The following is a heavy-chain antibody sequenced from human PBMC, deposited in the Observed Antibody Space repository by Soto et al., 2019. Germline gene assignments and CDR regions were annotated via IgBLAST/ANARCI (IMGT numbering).Heavy chain of an antibody. CDR1: GFTFSRDW. V-gene: IGHV3-48*03. J-gene: IGHJ4*02. CDR3: ARATYSSSYYFDS. CDR2: IGSSGSTI. Sequence: GGSLRLSCVASGFTFSRDWMHWVRQAPGKGLEWVSKIGSSGSTIWYADSVKGRFTISRDNAKNSLYLQMNSLRGEDTAVYYCARATYSSSYYFDSWGQGTLVTVSS. D-gene: IGHD6-6*01.